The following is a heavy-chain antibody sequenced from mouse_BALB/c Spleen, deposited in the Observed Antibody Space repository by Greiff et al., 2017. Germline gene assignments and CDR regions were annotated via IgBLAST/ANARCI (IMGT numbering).Heavy chain of an antibody. J-gene: IGHJ4*01. V-gene: IGHV5-6*01. CDR2: ISSGGSYT. D-gene: IGHD1-2*01. Sequence: EVKLLESGGDLVKPGGSLKLSCAASGFTFSSYGMSWVRQTPDKRLEWVATISSGGSYTYYPDSVKGLFTISRDNAKNTLYLQMSSLKSEDTAMYYCARQTAKAMDYWGQGTSVTVSS. CDR3: ARQTAKAMDY. CDR1: GFTFSSYG.